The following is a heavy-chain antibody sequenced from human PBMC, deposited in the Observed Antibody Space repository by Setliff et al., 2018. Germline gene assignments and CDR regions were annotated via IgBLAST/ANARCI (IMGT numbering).Heavy chain of an antibody. CDR1: GYTFAESI. V-gene: IGHV1-18*04. CDR2: IGVYTGHT. J-gene: IGHJ4*02. Sequence: VASVKVSCKASGYTFAESIVSWVRQAPGQGLEWMGWIGVYTGHTSFAQKFEDRVSMSTDKSTNMAYMELRGLRFDDTAVYYCLRLVRYCSRTTCQGTPGDEVWGQGTLVTVSS. D-gene: IGHD2-8*01. CDR3: LRLVRYCSRTTCQGTPGDEV.